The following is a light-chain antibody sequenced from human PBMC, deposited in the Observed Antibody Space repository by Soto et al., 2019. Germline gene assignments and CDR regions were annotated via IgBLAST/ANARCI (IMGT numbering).Light chain of an antibody. J-gene: IGKJ1*01. V-gene: IGKV3-20*01. CDR3: QQNFASFWT. Sequence: EIVLTQSPGTLSSSPGERATLSCRASQSIDNRYFAWYQHKPGQAPRLLIYATSSRPTGIPDRFGGSGSGRDLTFTINGLELEVFAVYSGQQNFASFWTFGQGTKV. CDR2: ATS. CDR1: QSIDNRY.